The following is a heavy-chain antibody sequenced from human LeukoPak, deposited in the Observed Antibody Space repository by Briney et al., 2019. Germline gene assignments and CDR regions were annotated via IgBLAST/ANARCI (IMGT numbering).Heavy chain of an antibody. CDR2: ISYSGST. J-gene: IGHJ4*02. V-gene: IGHV4-59*12. D-gene: IGHD4-17*01. CDR1: GGSINNYY. CDR3: ARERGPGEERRHFDY. Sequence: RSSETLSLTCTVSGGSINNYYWSWIRQPPGKGLEWIAYISYSGSTNYDPSLKSRVTMSVDTSKNQFSLKLISVTAADTAVYYCARERGPGEERRHFDYWGQGTLVTVSS.